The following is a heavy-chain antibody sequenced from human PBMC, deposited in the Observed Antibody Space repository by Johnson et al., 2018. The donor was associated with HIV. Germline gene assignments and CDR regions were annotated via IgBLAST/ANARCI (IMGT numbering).Heavy chain of an antibody. CDR2: ISDNGGTA. CDR1: GFTFSSYA. CDR3: AKDRGYSTSSAFDL. Sequence: VQLVESGGGLVQPGGSLRLSCAASGFTFSSYAMSWVRQAPGKGLEWVSGISDNGGTAYYADSVKGRFTISRDNSKSTLYLQMNSLRAEDTAVYYCAKDRGYSTSSAFDLWGQGTMVTVSS. J-gene: IGHJ3*01. D-gene: IGHD6-13*01. V-gene: IGHV3-23*04.